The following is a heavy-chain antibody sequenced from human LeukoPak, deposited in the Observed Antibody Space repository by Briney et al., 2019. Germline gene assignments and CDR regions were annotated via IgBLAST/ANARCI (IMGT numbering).Heavy chain of an antibody. D-gene: IGHD2-15*01. V-gene: IGHV3-73*01. Sequence: PGGSLRLSCAASGFTFSSSSMHWVRQAPGKGLEWVGHIRSKTNNYATTYAASVKGSFTISRDDSKNTAYLQMNSLKTEDTAVYYCSRRGYDHWGQGILVTVTS. CDR3: SRRGYDH. CDR1: GFTFSSSS. CDR2: IRSKTNNYAT. J-gene: IGHJ4*02.